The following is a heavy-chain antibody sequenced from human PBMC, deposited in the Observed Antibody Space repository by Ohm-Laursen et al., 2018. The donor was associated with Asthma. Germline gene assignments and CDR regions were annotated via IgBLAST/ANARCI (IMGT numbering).Heavy chain of an antibody. V-gene: IGHV3-48*01. D-gene: IGHD6-13*01. Sequence: SLRLSCSASGFTFSSYSMNWVRQAPGKGLEWVSYISSSSSTIYYADSVKGRFTISRDNAKNSLYLQMNSLRAEDTAVYYCARGSSIAAAGNVGYWGQGTLATVSS. J-gene: IGHJ4*02. CDR1: GFTFSSYS. CDR3: ARGSSIAAAGNVGY. CDR2: ISSSSSTI.